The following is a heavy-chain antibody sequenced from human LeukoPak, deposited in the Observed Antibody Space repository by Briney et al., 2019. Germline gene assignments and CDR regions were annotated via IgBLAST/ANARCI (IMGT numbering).Heavy chain of an antibody. CDR1: TFGNYW. J-gene: IGHJ4*02. CDR2: VSPDGTTT. Sequence: GGSLRLSCEASTFGNYWIHWVRQVPGRGLVWLSRVSPDGTTTTHADSVMGRFTISRDNAKSTLYLQMNSLSAEDTAVYYCARECDPTMCAGSSPDHWGQGILVTVSS. V-gene: IGHV3-74*01. D-gene: IGHD5-24*01. CDR3: ARECDPTMCAGSSPDH.